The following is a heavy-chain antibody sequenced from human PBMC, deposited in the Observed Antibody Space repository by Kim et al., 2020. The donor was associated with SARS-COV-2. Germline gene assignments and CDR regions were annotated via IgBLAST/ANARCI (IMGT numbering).Heavy chain of an antibody. D-gene: IGHD3-10*01. J-gene: IGHJ4*02. Sequence: SETLSLTCTVSGGSISSSSYYWGWIRQPPGKGLEWIGSIYYSGSTYYNPSLKSRVTISVDTSKNQFSLKLSSVTAADTAVYYCARQRDYYGSGSYYNPSVGAHLFFDYWGQGTLVTVSS. CDR1: GGSISSSSYY. CDR2: IYYSGST. CDR3: ARQRDYYGSGSYYNPSVGAHLFFDY. V-gene: IGHV4-39*01.